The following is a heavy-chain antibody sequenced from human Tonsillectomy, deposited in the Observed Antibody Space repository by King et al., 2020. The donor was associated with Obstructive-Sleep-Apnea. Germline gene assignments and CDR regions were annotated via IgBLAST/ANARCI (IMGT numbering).Heavy chain of an antibody. CDR1: GFTFSGDN. D-gene: IGHD2-8*01. J-gene: IGHJ3*02. Sequence: VQLVESGGGLVQPGGSLRLSCAASGFTFSGDNMNWVRQAPGKGLEWVSYISSSGSTIYYADSVKGRFTISSDNAKNSLYLQMNSLRAEDTAVYYCARDLVPDAFDIWGQGTMVTVSS. CDR3: ARDLVPDAFDI. V-gene: IGHV3-48*04. CDR2: ISSSGSTI.